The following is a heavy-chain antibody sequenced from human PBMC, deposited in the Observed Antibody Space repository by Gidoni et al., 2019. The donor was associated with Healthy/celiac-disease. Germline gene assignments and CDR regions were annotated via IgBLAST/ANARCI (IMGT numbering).Heavy chain of an antibody. CDR1: GFTFSSSS. Sequence: EVQLVESGGGLVQPGGSLRLSCAASGFTFSSSSMNWVRQAPGKGLEWVSYISSSSTIYYADSVKGRFTISRDNAKNSLYLQMNSLRDEDTAVYYCARDGPEWELHEYWGQGTLVTVSS. J-gene: IGHJ4*02. CDR2: ISSSSTI. D-gene: IGHD1-26*01. CDR3: ARDGPEWELHEY. V-gene: IGHV3-48*02.